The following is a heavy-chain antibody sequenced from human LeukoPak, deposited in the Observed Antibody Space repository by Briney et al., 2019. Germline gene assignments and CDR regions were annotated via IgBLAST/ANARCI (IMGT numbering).Heavy chain of an antibody. D-gene: IGHD3-22*01. J-gene: IGHJ4*02. CDR1: GFTVSSNY. CDR2: IYSGGST. CDR3: ARFNYYDSSGHFDY. V-gene: IGHV3-66*01. Sequence: GGSLRLSCAASGFTVSSNYMNWGRQAPGKGLEWVSVIYSGGSTYYTDSVKGRFTISRDNSKNTLYLQMNSLRVEDTAVYYCARFNYYDSSGHFDYWGQGTLVTVSS.